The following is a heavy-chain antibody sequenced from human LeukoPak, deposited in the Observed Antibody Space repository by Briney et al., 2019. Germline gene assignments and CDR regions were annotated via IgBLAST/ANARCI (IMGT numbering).Heavy chain of an antibody. CDR2: ISGSGGST. J-gene: IGHJ4*02. Sequence: GGSLRLSCAASGFNFKSYGMHWVRQAPGKGLEWVSAISGSGGSTYYADSVKGRFTISRDNSKNTLYLQMNSLRAEDTAVYYCAKEMWEWLQPFPFDYWGQGTLVTVSS. D-gene: IGHD5-24*01. CDR1: GFNFKSYG. CDR3: AKEMWEWLQPFPFDY. V-gene: IGHV3-23*01.